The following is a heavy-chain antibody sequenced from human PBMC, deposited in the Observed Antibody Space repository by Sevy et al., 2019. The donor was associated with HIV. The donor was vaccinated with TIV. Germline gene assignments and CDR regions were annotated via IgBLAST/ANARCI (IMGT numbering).Heavy chain of an antibody. J-gene: IGHJ5*02. V-gene: IGHV3-30-3*01. CDR3: ERDQHDYAGNLRTGWFDP. Sequence: GGSLRLSCAASGFTFSSYAMHWVRQAPGKGLEWVAVISYDGSNKYYADSVKGRFTISRDNSKNTLYLQVKSLRTEDTAVYYCERDQHDYAGNLRTGWFDPWGQGTLVTVSS. CDR2: ISYDGSNK. CDR1: GFTFSSYA. D-gene: IGHD4-17*01.